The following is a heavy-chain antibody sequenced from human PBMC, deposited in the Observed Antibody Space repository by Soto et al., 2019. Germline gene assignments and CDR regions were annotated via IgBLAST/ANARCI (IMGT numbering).Heavy chain of an antibody. CDR3: ALRFMVRGAFDP. CDR1: GFTFTDYY. CDR2: ISSTGATI. J-gene: IGHJ5*02. V-gene: IGHV3-11*01. Sequence: QVRLVESGGGLVKPGGSLRLSCAASGFTFTDYYMSWFRQAPGKGLEWVSQISSTGATIYYADSVKGRFTISRDNAENSLYLQMISLRGEDTAMYYCALRFMVRGAFDPWGQGTLVTVSS. D-gene: IGHD3-10*01.